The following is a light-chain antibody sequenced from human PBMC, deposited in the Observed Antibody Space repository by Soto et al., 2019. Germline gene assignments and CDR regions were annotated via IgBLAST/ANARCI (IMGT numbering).Light chain of an antibody. CDR3: QQYGNSPIT. Sequence: EIVLTQPPGTLSLSPGERATLSCRASQSVSSSYLAWYQQKPGQAPRLLIYDASIRATGIPDRFSGSGSGTDFTLTISRLGPEDFAVYYCQQYGNSPITFGQGTRLDMK. CDR1: QSVSSSY. CDR2: DAS. J-gene: IGKJ5*01. V-gene: IGKV3-20*01.